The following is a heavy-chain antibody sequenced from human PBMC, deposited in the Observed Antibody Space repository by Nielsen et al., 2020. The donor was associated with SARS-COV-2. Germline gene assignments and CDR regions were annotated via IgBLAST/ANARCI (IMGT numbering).Heavy chain of an antibody. Sequence: GESLKISCAASGFTFSSYGMHWVRQAPGKGLEWVAVIWYDGSNKYYADSVKGRFTISRDNSKNTLYLQMNSLRAEDTAVYYCAKDRAIFMIYITTGGPDYWGQGTLITVSS. D-gene: IGHD3/OR15-3a*01. CDR1: GFTFSSYG. V-gene: IGHV3-33*06. J-gene: IGHJ4*02. CDR3: AKDRAIFMIYITTGGPDY. CDR2: IWYDGSNK.